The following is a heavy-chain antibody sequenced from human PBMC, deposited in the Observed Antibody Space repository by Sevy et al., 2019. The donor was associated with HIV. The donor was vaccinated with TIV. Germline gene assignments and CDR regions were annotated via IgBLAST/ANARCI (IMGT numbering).Heavy chain of an antibody. CDR1: GFTFTDYV. CDR2: IGGSGGST. D-gene: IGHD3-9*01. CDR3: STDRISDWFFDS. Sequence: GESLKISCTASGFTFTDYVMNWVRQAPGRGLEWVSSIGGSGGSTHYADSVKGRFTISRDNSKNTLYLQMNSLRAEDTAVYYCSTDRISDWFFDSWGKGTLVTVSS. J-gene: IGHJ4*02. V-gene: IGHV3-23*01.